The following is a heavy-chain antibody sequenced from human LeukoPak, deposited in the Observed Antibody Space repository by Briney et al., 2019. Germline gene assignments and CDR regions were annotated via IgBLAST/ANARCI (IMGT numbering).Heavy chain of an antibody. J-gene: IGHJ5*02. CDR2: ISTSSRYI. Sequence: PGGSLRLSCAASGFTFSSFDMNWVRQAPGKGLEWVSSISTSSRYIYYRESVKGRFTISRDDAKNSLYLQMNSLRVEDTAVYYCARADCSGSTCYLRRSWFDPWGQGTLVTVSS. D-gene: IGHD2-2*01. CDR3: ARADCSGSTCYLRRSWFDP. V-gene: IGHV3-21*01. CDR1: GFTFSSFD.